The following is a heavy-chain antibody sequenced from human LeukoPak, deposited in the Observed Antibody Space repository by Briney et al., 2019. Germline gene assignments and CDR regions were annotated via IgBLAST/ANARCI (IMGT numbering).Heavy chain of an antibody. CDR1: GFTFSNYM. CDR2: IKSDGITI. J-gene: IGHJ4*02. CDR3: LRDLNWSLDQ. Sequence: PGGSLRLSCAASGFTFSNYMMHCVRHAPGKGLVWVSRIKSDGITITYADSVKGRFTISRDNAKNTLYLQMNSLRAEDTAVYYCLRDLNWSLDQWGQGTLVTVSS. D-gene: IGHD1-20*01. V-gene: IGHV3-74*01.